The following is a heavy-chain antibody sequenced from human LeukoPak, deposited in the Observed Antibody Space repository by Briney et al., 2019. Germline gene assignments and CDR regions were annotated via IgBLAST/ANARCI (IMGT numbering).Heavy chain of an antibody. Sequence: ASVKVSCKASGYTFTSYGISWVRQAPGQGLEWMGWISAYNGNTNYAQKLQGRVTMTTDTSTSTAYMELRSLRSDDTAVYYCARDGRFLEWLLPYSSGFDPWGQGTPVTVSS. J-gene: IGHJ5*02. CDR2: ISAYNGNT. V-gene: IGHV1-18*01. CDR1: GYTFTSYG. D-gene: IGHD3-3*01. CDR3: ARDGRFLEWLLPYSSGFDP.